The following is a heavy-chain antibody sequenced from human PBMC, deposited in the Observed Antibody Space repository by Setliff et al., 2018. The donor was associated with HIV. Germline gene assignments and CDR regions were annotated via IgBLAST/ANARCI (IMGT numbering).Heavy chain of an antibody. Sequence: PSETLSLTCTVSGGSISSSSYYWGWIRQHPGKGLEWIGYIFYSGSTYYNPSLKSRVTISTDTSRNQFSLRLSSVTAADTAIYYCARVPTSSWYVTTQRTKEYFHHWGQGTLVTVSS. V-gene: IGHV4-31*03. J-gene: IGHJ1*01. CDR3: ARVPTSSWYVTTQRTKEYFHH. CDR1: GGSISSSSYY. CDR2: IFYSGST. D-gene: IGHD6-13*01.